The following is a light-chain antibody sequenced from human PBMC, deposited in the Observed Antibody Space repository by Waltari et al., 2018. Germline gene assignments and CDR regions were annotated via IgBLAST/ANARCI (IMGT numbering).Light chain of an antibody. Sequence: IVMTQSPATLSVSPGDGAPLSCRARQSVSRDLAWYQQKPCRAPRPLISGASTRATDIPGGFTGSGSGTDFTLTITSLQSGDVAVYYCQQYNDWPRTFGGGTKVEIK. CDR2: GAS. J-gene: IGKJ4*01. CDR3: QQYNDWPRT. CDR1: QSVSRD. V-gene: IGKV3-15*01.